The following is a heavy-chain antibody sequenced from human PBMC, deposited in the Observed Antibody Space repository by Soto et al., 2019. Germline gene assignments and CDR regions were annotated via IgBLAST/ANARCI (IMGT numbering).Heavy chain of an antibody. V-gene: IGHV1-2*02. Sequence: ASVKVSCKASGYTFAGYYMHWVRQAPGQGLEWMGWINPISGAANYAQKFQGRVTITGDKSTSTAYMELSRLRSEDTAVYYCARDLREYYYDSSGYSHPYYYYGMDVWGQGTTVTVSS. D-gene: IGHD3-22*01. CDR1: GYTFAGYY. J-gene: IGHJ6*02. CDR2: INPISGAA. CDR3: ARDLREYYYDSSGYSHPYYYYGMDV.